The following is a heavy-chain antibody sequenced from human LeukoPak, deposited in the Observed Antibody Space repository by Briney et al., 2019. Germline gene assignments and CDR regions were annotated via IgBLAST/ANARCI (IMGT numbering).Heavy chain of an antibody. CDR2: INHSGST. Sequence: SETLSLTCAVYGGSFSGYYWSWIRQPPGKGPEWIGEINHSGSTNYNPSLKSRVTISVDTSKNQFSLKLSSVTAADTAVYYCARGLAETLYYYYYYMDVWGKGTTVTVSS. J-gene: IGHJ6*03. CDR3: ARGLAETLYYYYYYMDV. D-gene: IGHD2/OR15-2a*01. CDR1: GGSFSGYY. V-gene: IGHV4-34*01.